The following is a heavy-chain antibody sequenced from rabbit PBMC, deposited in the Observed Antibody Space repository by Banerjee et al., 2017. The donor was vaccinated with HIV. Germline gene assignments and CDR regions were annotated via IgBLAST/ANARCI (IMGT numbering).Heavy chain of an antibody. D-gene: IGHD8-1*01. V-gene: IGHV1S40*01. Sequence: QSLEESGGGLVKPGASLTLTCKASGFSFSSTDYMCWVRQAPGRGLEWIACIAAGSGRFTYYANWAKGRFTISKTSSPTVTLQMTSLTAADTATYFCARDTASSFSSYGMDLRGPGTLVTVS. J-gene: IGHJ6*01. CDR1: GFSFSSTDY. CDR2: IAAGSGRFT. CDR3: ARDTASSFSSYGMDL.